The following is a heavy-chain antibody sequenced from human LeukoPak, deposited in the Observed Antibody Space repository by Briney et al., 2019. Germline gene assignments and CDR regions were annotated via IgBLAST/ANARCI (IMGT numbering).Heavy chain of an antibody. CDR2: IRYDGSNK. CDR3: AKGSVERFGELFSYYYYGMDV. Sequence: EGSLRLSCAASGFTFSSYGMHWVRQAPGKGLEWVAFIRYDGSNKYYADSVKGRFTISRDNSKNTLYLQMNSLRAEDTAVYYCAKGSVERFGELFSYYYYGMDVWGQGTTVTVSS. D-gene: IGHD3-10*01. V-gene: IGHV3-30*02. CDR1: GFTFSSYG. J-gene: IGHJ6*02.